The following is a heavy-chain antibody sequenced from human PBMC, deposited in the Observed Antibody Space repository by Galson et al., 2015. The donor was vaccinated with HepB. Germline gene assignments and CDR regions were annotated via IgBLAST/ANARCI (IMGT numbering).Heavy chain of an antibody. D-gene: IGHD2-2*01. V-gene: IGHV3-49*03. CDR2: IRSKAYGGTT. Sequence: SLRLSCAASGFTFGDYAMSWFRQAPGKGLEWVGFIRSKAYGGTTECAASVKGRFTISRDDSKSIAYLQMNSLKTEDTAVYYCTSALYCSSTSCYEGENWFDPWGQGTLVTVSS. J-gene: IGHJ5*02. CDR1: GFTFGDYA. CDR3: TSALYCSSTSCYEGENWFDP.